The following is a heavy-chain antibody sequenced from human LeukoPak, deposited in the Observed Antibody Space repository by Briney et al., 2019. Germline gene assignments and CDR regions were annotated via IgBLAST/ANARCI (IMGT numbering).Heavy chain of an antibody. CDR3: AREGSYYGDYGGAAFDI. J-gene: IGHJ3*02. V-gene: IGHV4-59*12. D-gene: IGHD4-17*01. CDR2: IYYSGST. CDR1: GGSISSYY. Sequence: PSETLSLTCTVSGGSISSYYWSWIRQPPGKGLEWIGYIYYSGSTNYNPSLKSRVTISVDTSKNQFSLKLSSVTAADTAVYYCAREGSYYGDYGGAAFDIWGQGTMVTVSS.